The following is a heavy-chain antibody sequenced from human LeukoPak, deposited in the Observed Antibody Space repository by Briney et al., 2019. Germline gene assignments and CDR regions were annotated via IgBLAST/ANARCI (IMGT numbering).Heavy chain of an antibody. Sequence: GGSLRLSCAASGFTFSSYEMNWVRQAPGKGLEWVSYISSSGSTIYYADSVKGRFTISRDNAKNSLYLQMNSLRAEDTAVYYCARVFVGALDYWGQGTLVTVSS. D-gene: IGHD1-26*01. CDR2: ISSSGSTI. V-gene: IGHV3-48*03. CDR3: ARVFVGALDY. CDR1: GFTFSSYE. J-gene: IGHJ4*02.